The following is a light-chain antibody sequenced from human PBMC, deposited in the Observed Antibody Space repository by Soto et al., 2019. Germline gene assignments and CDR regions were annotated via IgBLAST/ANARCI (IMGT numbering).Light chain of an antibody. CDR1: QSISSW. CDR3: QQYSNYPWT. J-gene: IGKJ1*01. V-gene: IGKV1-5*01. CDR2: DAS. Sequence: DIQMTQSPSTLSASVGDRVTITCRASQSISSWLAWYQQKPGKAPKVLIFDASSLESGVPSRFSGSGSATEFTLTISSLQPDDFATYYCQQYSNYPWTFGQGTKADIK.